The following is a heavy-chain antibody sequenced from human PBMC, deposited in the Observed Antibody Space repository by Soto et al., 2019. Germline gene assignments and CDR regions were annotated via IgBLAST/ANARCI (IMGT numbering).Heavy chain of an antibody. CDR1: GGSFSGYY. Sequence: SETLSLTCAVYGGSFSGYYWSWIRQPPGKGLEWIGEINHSGSTNYNPSLKSRVTISVDTSKNQFSLKLSSVTAADTAVYCCAREARIAVAGTPFDYWGQGTLVTVSS. D-gene: IGHD6-19*01. J-gene: IGHJ4*02. CDR2: INHSGST. V-gene: IGHV4-34*01. CDR3: AREARIAVAGTPFDY.